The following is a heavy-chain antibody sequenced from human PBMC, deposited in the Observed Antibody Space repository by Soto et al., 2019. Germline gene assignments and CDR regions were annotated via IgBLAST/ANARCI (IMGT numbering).Heavy chain of an antibody. CDR2: IWYDGSNK. D-gene: IGHD2-2*01. CDR3: ARDGGYCISTSCYFDYYGMDV. CDR1: GFTFSSYG. Sequence: QVQLVESGGGVVQPGRSLRLSCAASGFTFSSYGMHWVRQAPGKGLEWVAVIWYDGSNKYYADSVKGRFTISRDNSKNTLYLQMNSLRAEDTAVYYCARDGGYCISTSCYFDYYGMDVWGQGTTVTVSS. J-gene: IGHJ6*02. V-gene: IGHV3-33*01.